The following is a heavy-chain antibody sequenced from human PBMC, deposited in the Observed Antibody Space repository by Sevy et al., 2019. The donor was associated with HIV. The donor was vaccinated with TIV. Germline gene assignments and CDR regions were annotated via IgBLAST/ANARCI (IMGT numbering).Heavy chain of an antibody. V-gene: IGHV3-30-3*01. J-gene: IGHJ4*02. D-gene: IGHD3-22*01. CDR1: GFTFSSYA. CDR2: ISHDGSNK. CDR3: ARGSHQYDSSGYHLDY. Sequence: GGSLRLSCAASGFTFSSYAMHWVRQAPGKGLEWVAVISHDGSNKYYVDSVKGRFTISRDNSKKTLYLQMNSLRAEDTAVYYCARGSHQYDSSGYHLDYWGQGTLVTVSS.